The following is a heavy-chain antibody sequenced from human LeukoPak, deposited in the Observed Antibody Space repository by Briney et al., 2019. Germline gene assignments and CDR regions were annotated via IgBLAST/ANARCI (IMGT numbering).Heavy chain of an antibody. Sequence: GGSLRLSCAASGFTFSSYGMHWVRQAPGKGLEWVAFIRYDGSNKYYADSVKGRFTISRDNSKNTLYLQMNSLRAEDTAVYYCAKDRDDYVGRYFDYWDQGTLVTVSS. CDR2: IRYDGSNK. D-gene: IGHD3-16*01. V-gene: IGHV3-30*02. CDR3: AKDRDDYVGRYFDY. J-gene: IGHJ4*02. CDR1: GFTFSSYG.